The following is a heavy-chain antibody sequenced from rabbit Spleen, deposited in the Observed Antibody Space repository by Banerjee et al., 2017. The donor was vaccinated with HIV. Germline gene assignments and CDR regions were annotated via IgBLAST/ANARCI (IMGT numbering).Heavy chain of an antibody. Sequence: QSLEESGGDLVKPGASLTLTCKASGFSFSSGYYMCWVRQAPGKGLEWIACIYVGSSDDTYYASWAKGRFTISKTSSTTVDLKMTSLTAADTATYFCARDTSSSFSSYGMDLWGPGTLVTVS. CDR1: GFSFSSGYY. V-gene: IGHV1S40*01. CDR2: IYVGSSDDT. D-gene: IGHD1-1*01. CDR3: ARDTSSSFSSYGMDL. J-gene: IGHJ6*01.